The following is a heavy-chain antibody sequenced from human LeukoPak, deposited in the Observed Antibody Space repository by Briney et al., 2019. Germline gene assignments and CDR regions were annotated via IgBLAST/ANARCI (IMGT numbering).Heavy chain of an antibody. J-gene: IGHJ4*02. D-gene: IGHD2-8*01. V-gene: IGHV3-23*01. CDR3: AKDRSCTNNICHGDFDY. Sequence: GGSLTLSCAASGFTFSNHAMSWVRQAPGKGLEWVSGISGSGGDTYYADSVKGRFTISRDNSKNTLYLQMNSLRAEDTAVYYCAKDRSCTNNICHGDFDYWGQGTLVTVSS. CDR2: ISGSGGDT. CDR1: GFTFSNHA.